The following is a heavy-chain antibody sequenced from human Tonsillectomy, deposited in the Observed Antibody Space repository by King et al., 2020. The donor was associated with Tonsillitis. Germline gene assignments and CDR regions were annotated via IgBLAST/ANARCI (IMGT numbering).Heavy chain of an antibody. V-gene: IGHV4-34*01. Sequence: QLQQWGAGLLKPSETLSLTCAVYGGSFSGYYWSWIRQPPGKGLEWIGEINHSGSTNYNPSLKSLVTISVDTSKNQFSLKLSSVTAADTAVYYCARVWYCCGDCYEDYWGQGTLVTVSS. CDR1: GGSFSGYY. D-gene: IGHD2-21*02. CDR2: INHSGST. CDR3: ARVWYCCGDCYEDY. J-gene: IGHJ4*02.